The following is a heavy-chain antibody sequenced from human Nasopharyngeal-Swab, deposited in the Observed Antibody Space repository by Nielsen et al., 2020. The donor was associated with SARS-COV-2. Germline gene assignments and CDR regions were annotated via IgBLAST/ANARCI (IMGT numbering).Heavy chain of an antibody. CDR3: ARCSSYYDILTGYSGRHDAFDI. D-gene: IGHD3-9*01. CDR2: IYYSGST. CDR1: GGSISSSSYY. V-gene: IGHV4-39*01. J-gene: IGHJ3*02. Sequence: SETLSLTCTVSGGSISSSSYYWGWIRQPPGKGLEWIGSIYYSGSTYYNPSLKSRATISVDTSKNQFSLKLSSVTAADTAVYYCARCSSYYDILTGYSGRHDAFDIWGQGTMVTVSS.